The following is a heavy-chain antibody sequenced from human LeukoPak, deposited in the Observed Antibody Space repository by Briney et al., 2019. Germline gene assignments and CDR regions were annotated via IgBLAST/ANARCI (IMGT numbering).Heavy chain of an antibody. Sequence: GGSLRLSCAASGFTFSSYSMNWVRQAPGKGLEWVSSISSSSSYIYYADSVKGRFTISRDNAKNSLYLQMNSLRAEDTAVYYCARDAIAKSSSPRYYFDYWGQGTLVTVSS. CDR1: GFTFSSYS. V-gene: IGHV3-21*01. J-gene: IGHJ4*02. D-gene: IGHD6-13*01. CDR2: ISSSSSYI. CDR3: ARDAIAKSSSPRYYFDY.